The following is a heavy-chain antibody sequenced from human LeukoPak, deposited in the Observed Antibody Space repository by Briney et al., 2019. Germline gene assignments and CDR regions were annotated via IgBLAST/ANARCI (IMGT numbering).Heavy chain of an antibody. CDR1: GFTFSSYA. CDR2: TSYDGTDK. Sequence: GGSLRLSCAASGFTFSSYAMHWVRQAPGKGLEWVAVTSYDGTDKYYADSLEGRFTISRDNSKNTLYLQMNSLRAEDTAVYYCARHHCSTISCHGRSSGDFDYWGQGTLVTVSS. CDR3: ARHHCSTISCHGRSSGDFDY. D-gene: IGHD2-2*01. V-gene: IGHV3-30*03. J-gene: IGHJ4*02.